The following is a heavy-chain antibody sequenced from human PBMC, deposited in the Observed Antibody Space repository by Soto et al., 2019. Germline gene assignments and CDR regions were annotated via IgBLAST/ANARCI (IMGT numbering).Heavy chain of an antibody. V-gene: IGHV1-18*01. Sequence: QVQLVKSGSEVKKPGASVKVSCKASGFRFSTYGFNWVRQAPGQGLEWVGWISADNGNTIYAQRLQGRVTMTTDPSTSTAYMDLRSLRSDDTAVYYCARGASSFAWRDAFDIWGQGTMVTVSS. CDR1: GFRFSTYG. D-gene: IGHD3-3*01. CDR2: ISADNGNT. J-gene: IGHJ3*02. CDR3: ARGASSFAWRDAFDI.